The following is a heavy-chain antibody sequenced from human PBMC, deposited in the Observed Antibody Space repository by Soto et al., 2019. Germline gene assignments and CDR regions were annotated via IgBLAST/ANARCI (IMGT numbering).Heavy chain of an antibody. J-gene: IGHJ6*02. V-gene: IGHV1-2*04. Sequence: ASVKASCKASGYTITGYYMQWVRQEHGQGLEWMGWINPNSGGTNYAQKFQGWVTMTRDTSISTAYMELSRLRSDDTAVYYCARGYYDFWSGYWTPGGMDVWGQGTTVTVSS. CDR1: GYTITGYY. CDR3: ARGYYDFWSGYWTPGGMDV. CDR2: INPNSGGT. D-gene: IGHD3-3*01.